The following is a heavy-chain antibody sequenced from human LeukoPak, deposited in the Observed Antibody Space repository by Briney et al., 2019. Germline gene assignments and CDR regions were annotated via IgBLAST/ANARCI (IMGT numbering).Heavy chain of an antibody. CDR2: INHSGNT. CDR3: ARGYYGSGSYLD. V-gene: IGHV4-34*01. Sequence: SETLSLTCAVYGGSFSGYYWSWIRQPPGKGLEWIGEINHSGNTNYNPSLKSRVTISVDTSKNQFSLKLSSVTAADTAVYYCARGYYGSGSYLDWGQGTLVTVSS. CDR1: GGSFSGYY. D-gene: IGHD3-10*01. J-gene: IGHJ4*02.